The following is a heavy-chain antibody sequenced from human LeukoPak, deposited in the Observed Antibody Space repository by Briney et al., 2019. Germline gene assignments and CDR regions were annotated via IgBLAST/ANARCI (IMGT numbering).Heavy chain of an antibody. J-gene: IGHJ3*02. Sequence: GGSLRLSCAASGFTFSSYAMSWVRQAPGKGLEWISAISGGGGSTYYADSVKGRFTISRDNSKNTLYLQMNSLRAEDTAVYYCAKSRSWYDAFDIRGQGTMVTVSS. CDR2: ISGGGGST. D-gene: IGHD6-13*01. V-gene: IGHV3-23*01. CDR3: AKSRSWYDAFDI. CDR1: GFTFSSYA.